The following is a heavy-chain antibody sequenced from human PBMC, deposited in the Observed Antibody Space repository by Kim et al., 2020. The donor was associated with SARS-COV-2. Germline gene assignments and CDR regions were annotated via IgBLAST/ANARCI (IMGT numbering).Heavy chain of an antibody. CDR3: ARRKEYSSSWYNEYFDY. J-gene: IGHJ4*02. V-gene: IGHV5-51*01. D-gene: IGHD6-13*01. CDR1: GYSFTSYW. Sequence: GESLKISCKGSGYSFTSYWIGWVRQMPGKGLEWMGIIYPGDSDTRYSPSFQGQVTISADKSISTAYLQWSSLKASDTAMYYCARRKEYSSSWYNEYFDYWGQGTLVTVSS. CDR2: IYPGDSDT.